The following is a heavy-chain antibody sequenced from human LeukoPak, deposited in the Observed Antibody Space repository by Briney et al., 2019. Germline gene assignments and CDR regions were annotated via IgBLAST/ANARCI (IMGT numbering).Heavy chain of an antibody. V-gene: IGHV4-59*01. D-gene: IGHD6-13*01. CDR1: GGSISSYY. Sequence: SETLSLTCTVSGGSISSYYWSWIRQPPGKGLEWIGYIYYSGSTNYNPSLKSRVTISGDTSKNQFSLKLSSVTAADTAVYYCARDIPIAAAGHYYYMDVWGKGTTVTVSS. J-gene: IGHJ6*03. CDR2: IYYSGST. CDR3: ARDIPIAAAGHYYYMDV.